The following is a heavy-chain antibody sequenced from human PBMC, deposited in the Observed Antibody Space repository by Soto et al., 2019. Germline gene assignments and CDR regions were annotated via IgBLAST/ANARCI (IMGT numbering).Heavy chain of an antibody. V-gene: IGHV3-23*01. CDR1: EFSFDDYA. CDR2: ITYTGAST. Sequence: GGSLRLSCAASEFSFDDYAMSWVRQAPGKGLEWVSSITYTGASTYYADSVKGRFTISRDNSKDTLYLQMNSLRAEDTAVYFCARRVTDSHGWYHFDHWGQGTLVTVSS. CDR3: ARRVTDSHGWYHFDH. D-gene: IGHD6-19*01. J-gene: IGHJ4*02.